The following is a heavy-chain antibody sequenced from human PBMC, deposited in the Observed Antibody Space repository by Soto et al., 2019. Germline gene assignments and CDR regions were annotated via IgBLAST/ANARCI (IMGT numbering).Heavy chain of an antibody. D-gene: IGHD1-1*01. CDR3: AREKVGTTFFDN. CDR1: GFAISCVYY. V-gene: IGHV4-38-2*02. Sequence: SETLCPGCMVSGFAISCVYYCSCFQKPPGKGLEWIGSIYPSVSSYHNPSLATRLRLSIDTSKNKFTLNLTSVTAADTALYFCAREKVGTTFFDNWGQGIQVTVSS. J-gene: IGHJ4*02. CDR2: IYPSVSS.